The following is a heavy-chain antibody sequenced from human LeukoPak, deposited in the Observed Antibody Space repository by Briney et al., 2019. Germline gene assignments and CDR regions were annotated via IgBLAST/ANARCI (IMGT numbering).Heavy chain of an antibody. J-gene: IGHJ4*02. CDR2: ISSSSSYI. CDR3: VRGPSSAIRPEYFDY. D-gene: IGHD2-2*02. Sequence: GGSLRLSCASSGFMFSFYIMNCVRQARGKGREGVSSISSSSSYIYYADSVKGRFTISRDNTKNSLYLQMNSMRVEETAVYYCVRGPSSAIRPEYFDYWGQGTLVTVSS. CDR1: GFMFSFYI. V-gene: IGHV3-21*01.